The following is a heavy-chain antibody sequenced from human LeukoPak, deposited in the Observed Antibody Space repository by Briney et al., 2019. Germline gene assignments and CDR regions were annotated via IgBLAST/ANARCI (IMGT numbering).Heavy chain of an antibody. J-gene: IGHJ4*02. V-gene: IGHV3-48*04. CDR2: LSSSGSAF. CDR3: ARSARLMKGVVEVTALDD. D-gene: IGHD3-3*01. Sequence: GGSLRLTCAASGYTFSNAWMNWVRQAPGKGLEWIAYLSSSGSAFSYADSVKGRFTIARDNAKNSVYLEMNSLRADDTAVYYCARSARLMKGVVEVTALDDWGQGTLVTVSS. CDR1: GYTFSNAW.